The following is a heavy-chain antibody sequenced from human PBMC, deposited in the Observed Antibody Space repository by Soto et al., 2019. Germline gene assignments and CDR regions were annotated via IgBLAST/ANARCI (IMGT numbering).Heavy chain of an antibody. D-gene: IGHD4-17*01. V-gene: IGHV3-21*01. CDR2: ISSSSSYI. CDR1: GFTFSSYS. J-gene: IGHJ6*02. Sequence: EVQLVESGGGLVKPGGSLRLSCAASGFTFSSYSMNWVRQAPGKGLEWVSSISSSSSYIYYADSVKGRFTISRDNAEDSLYLQMNSLRAEDTAVYYCARDLTTVTYYYYYYGMDVWGQGITVTVSS. CDR3: ARDLTTVTYYYYYYGMDV.